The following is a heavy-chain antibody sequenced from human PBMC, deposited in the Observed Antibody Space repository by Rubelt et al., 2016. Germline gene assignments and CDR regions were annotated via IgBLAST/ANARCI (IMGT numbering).Heavy chain of an antibody. V-gene: IGHV3-33*03. CDR3: ANYVYCTNGVCSRLDS. D-gene: IGHD2-8*01. CDR2: TWYDGSNK. Sequence: GFDFTTVGMHWVRQAPVKGLEWVAATWYDGSNKFYVQSVRGRFTISRDNAKNTLYLQLNSLRVEDTAVYYCANYVYCTNGVCSRLDSWGQGTMVTVSS. J-gene: IGHJ4*02. CDR1: GFDFTTVG.